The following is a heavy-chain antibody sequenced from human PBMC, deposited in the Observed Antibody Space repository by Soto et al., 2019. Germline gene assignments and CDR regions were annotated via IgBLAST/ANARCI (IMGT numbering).Heavy chain of an antibody. V-gene: IGHV3-23*01. CDR2: ISESGGST. D-gene: IGHD6-13*01. Sequence: GGSLRLSCAASGFSFSDYAMSWVRQAPGKGLEWVSVISESGGSTHYADSVRGRFTVSRDNSKNSLSLRMNSLRDEDTAVYFCAKRSPYSRCWYSTIFDHWGKGAMVTVSS. CDR1: GFSFSDYA. CDR3: AKRSPYSRCWYSTIFDH. J-gene: IGHJ4*02.